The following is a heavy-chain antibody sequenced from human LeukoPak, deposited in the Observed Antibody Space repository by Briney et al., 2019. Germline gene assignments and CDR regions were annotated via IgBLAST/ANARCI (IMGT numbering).Heavy chain of an antibody. CDR2: ISGSGGST. CDR1: GFTFSSYA. Sequence: PGGSLRLSCAASGFTFSSYAMSWVRQAPGKGLEWVSAISGSGGSTYYADSVKGRFTISRDNSKNTLYLQMNSLRAEDTAVYYCAKVDNYYDSSGSWDYWGQGTLVTVSS. J-gene: IGHJ4*02. V-gene: IGHV3-23*01. D-gene: IGHD3-22*01. CDR3: AKVDNYYDSSGSWDY.